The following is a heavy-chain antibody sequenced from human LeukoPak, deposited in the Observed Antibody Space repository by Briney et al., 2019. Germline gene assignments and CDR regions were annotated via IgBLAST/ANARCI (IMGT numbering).Heavy chain of an antibody. CDR2: FDPEDGET. D-gene: IGHD5-18*01. V-gene: IGHV1-24*01. J-gene: IGHJ3*02. CDR1: GYTLTELS. Sequence: GASVKVSCKVSGYTLTELSMHWVRQAPGKGLEWTGGFDPEDGETIYAQKFQGRVTMTEDTSTDTAYMELSSLRSEDTAVYYCAIRTADSYGFDAFDIWGQGTMVTVSS. CDR3: AIRTADSYGFDAFDI.